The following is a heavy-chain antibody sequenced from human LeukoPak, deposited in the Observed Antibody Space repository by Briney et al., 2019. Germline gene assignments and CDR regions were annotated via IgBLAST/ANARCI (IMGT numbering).Heavy chain of an antibody. J-gene: IGHJ5*02. Sequence: GGSLRLSCVASGFTLEDYALHWVRQAPGKGLEWISLISGDGDNTYYADSVEGRFTISRDNSKNSLYLQMSSLRAEDTALYYCAKGVRSGTYYNCFDPWGQGTLVTVSS. CDR2: ISGDGDNT. CDR3: AKGVRSGTYYNCFDP. V-gene: IGHV3-43*02. D-gene: IGHD1-26*01. CDR1: GFTLEDYA.